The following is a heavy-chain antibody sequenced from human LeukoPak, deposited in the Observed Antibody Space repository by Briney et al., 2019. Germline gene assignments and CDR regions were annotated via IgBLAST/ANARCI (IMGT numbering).Heavy chain of an antibody. CDR3: ARTMVQGVIITSYFDY. CDR1: GFTFSCYA. D-gene: IGHD3-10*01. V-gene: IGHV3-23*01. Sequence: GGSLRLSCAASGFTFSCYAMSWVRQAPGRGLEWVSAISGSGGSTYYADSVKGRFTISRDNSKNTLYLQMNSLRAEDTAVYYCARTMVQGVIITSYFDYWGQGTLVTVSS. J-gene: IGHJ4*02. CDR2: ISGSGGST.